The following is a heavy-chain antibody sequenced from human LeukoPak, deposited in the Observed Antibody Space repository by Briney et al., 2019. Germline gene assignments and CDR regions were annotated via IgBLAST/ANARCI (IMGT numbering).Heavy chain of an antibody. D-gene: IGHD3-16*01. CDR2: ISDNNRDT. J-gene: IGHJ4*02. CDR1: GYTFTSYS. CDR3: ARDPPGLTLGSPGDY. Sequence: ASVKVSCKASGYTFTSYSIAWVRPAPGQGLQWMGWISDNNRDTSYSQKLQGRVTMTTDTSTNTAYMELRSLTSDDTAVYYCARDPPGLTLGSPGDYWGQGTLVIVSS. V-gene: IGHV1-18*01.